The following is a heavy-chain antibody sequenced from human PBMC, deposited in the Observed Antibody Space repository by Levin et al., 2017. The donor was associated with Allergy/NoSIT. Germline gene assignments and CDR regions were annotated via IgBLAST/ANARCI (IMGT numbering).Heavy chain of an antibody. J-gene: IGHJ4*02. CDR3: GRLESSAYYYVVY. CDR2: IGPDNSDT. Sequence: KVSCKASGYTFTNYWIGWVRQMPAKGLEWMGIIGPDNSDTRYSPSAEGQVTISADKSISTAYRQWSSLKASDIAMYYCGRLESSAYYYVVYWGQGTLVTVSS. D-gene: IGHD3-22*01. CDR1: GYTFTNYW. V-gene: IGHV5-51*01.